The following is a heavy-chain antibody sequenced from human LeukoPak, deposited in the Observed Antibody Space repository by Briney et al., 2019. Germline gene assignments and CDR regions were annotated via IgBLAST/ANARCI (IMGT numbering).Heavy chain of an antibody. V-gene: IGHV3-30*18. J-gene: IGHJ4*02. CDR3: AKDFMGLSRFDS. CDR1: GFTFSSYG. Sequence: GRSLRLSCAASGFTFSSYGMHWVRQAPGKGLEWVAVISYDGSNKYYADSVKGRLTISRDNSKNTLYLQMNSLRAEDTAVYYCAKDFMGLSRFDSWGQGTLVNVSS. D-gene: IGHD1-26*01. CDR2: ISYDGSNK.